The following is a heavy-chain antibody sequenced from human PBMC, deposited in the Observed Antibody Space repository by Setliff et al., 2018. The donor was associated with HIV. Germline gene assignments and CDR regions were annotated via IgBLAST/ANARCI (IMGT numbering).Heavy chain of an antibody. CDR1: GFTFSVYG. CDR2: VWYDGGKK. Sequence: GGSLRLSCEASGFTFSVYGMHWVRQAPGKGLEWVAVVWYDGGKKYYADSVKGRFTISRDDSKNTLYLQMNSLRAEDTAVYYCARRAYCSSTTCFDFWGQGTLVTVSS. V-gene: IGHV3-33*01. D-gene: IGHD2-2*01. CDR3: ARRAYCSSTTCFDF. J-gene: IGHJ4*02.